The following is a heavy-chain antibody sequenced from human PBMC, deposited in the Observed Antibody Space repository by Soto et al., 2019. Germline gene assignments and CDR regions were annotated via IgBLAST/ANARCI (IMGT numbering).Heavy chain of an antibody. CDR1: GFTFSSYG. J-gene: IGHJ4*02. CDR3: ARGTGGYDLRGDY. V-gene: IGHV3-30*03. CDR2: ISFDGSNK. Sequence: PGGSLRLSCAASGFTFSSYGMHWVRQAPGKGLAWVALISFDGSNKYYADSVKGRFTLSRDNSRNSLNLQMNSLRVEDTAVYYCARGTGGYDLRGDYWGQGILVTVSS. D-gene: IGHD5-12*01.